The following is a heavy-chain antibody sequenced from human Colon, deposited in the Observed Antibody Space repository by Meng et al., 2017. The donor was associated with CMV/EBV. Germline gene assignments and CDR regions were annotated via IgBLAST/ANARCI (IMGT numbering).Heavy chain of an antibody. V-gene: IGHV1-69*08. CDR3: ATEGMPLYN. CDR2: IIPILDKA. J-gene: IGHJ4*02. D-gene: IGHD2-8*01. CDR1: GGSFNYS. Sequence: VKVSCKASGGSFNYSVSWVRQAPGQGLEWMGRIIPILDKANYAQKFQGRVTIIADKSTTAAYMELYSLRSEDTAIYYCATEGMPLYNWGQGTLVTVSS.